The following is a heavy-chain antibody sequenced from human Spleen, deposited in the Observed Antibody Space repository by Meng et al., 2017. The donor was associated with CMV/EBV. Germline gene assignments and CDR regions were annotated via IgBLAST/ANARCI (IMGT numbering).Heavy chain of an antibody. Sequence: GESLKISCAASGFTFSSYGMHWVRQAPGKGLEWVSFIRYDGSNKYYADSVKGRFTISRDNSKNTLYPQMNSLRAEDTAVYYCAKDQQDIVVVPAAISLYYYGMDVWGQGTTVTVSS. CDR3: AKDQQDIVVVPAAISLYYYGMDV. V-gene: IGHV3-30*02. D-gene: IGHD2-2*01. CDR2: IRYDGSNK. CDR1: GFTFSSYG. J-gene: IGHJ6*02.